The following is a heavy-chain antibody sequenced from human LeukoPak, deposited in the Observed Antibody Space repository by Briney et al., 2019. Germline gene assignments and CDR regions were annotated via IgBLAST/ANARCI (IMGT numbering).Heavy chain of an antibody. D-gene: IGHD3-22*01. V-gene: IGHV4-61*02. J-gene: IGHJ4*02. Sequence: PSETLSLTCTVSGGSISSGSYYWSWIRQPAGKGLEWIGRIYTSGSTNYNPSLKSRVTISVDTSKNQFSLKLSSVTAADTAVYYCAREGYYYDSSGTQYYFDYWGQGTLVTVSS. CDR1: GGSISSGSYY. CDR3: AREGYYYDSSGTQYYFDY. CDR2: IYTSGST.